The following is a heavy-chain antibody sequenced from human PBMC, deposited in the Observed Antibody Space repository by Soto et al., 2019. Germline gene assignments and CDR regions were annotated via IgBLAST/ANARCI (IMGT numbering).Heavy chain of an antibody. V-gene: IGHV3-23*01. CDR2: ISAGGDTT. CDR3: ARRV. CDR1: GFTFSNYP. J-gene: IGHJ4*02. Sequence: EVQVSESGGGLVQPGGSLRLSCATSGFTFSNYPMNWVRQAPGKGLEWVSGISAGGDTTYYADSVKGRFTIFRDNSKNSGALQMNSLRVEDTAVYYCARRVWGQGTLVTVSS.